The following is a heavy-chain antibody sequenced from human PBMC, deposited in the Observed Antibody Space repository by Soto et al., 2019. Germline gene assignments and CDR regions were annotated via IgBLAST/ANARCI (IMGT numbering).Heavy chain of an antibody. CDR2: IYYSGST. D-gene: IGHD5-12*01. CDR3: ARVATGKYYYGMDA. V-gene: IGHV4-31*03. Sequence: SETLSLTCTVSGGSISSGGYYWSWIRQHPGKGLEWIGYIYYSGSTYYNPSLKSRVTISVDTSKNQFSLKLSSVTAADTAVYYCARVATGKYYYGMDAWGQGTTVTVSS. J-gene: IGHJ6*02. CDR1: GGSISSGGYY.